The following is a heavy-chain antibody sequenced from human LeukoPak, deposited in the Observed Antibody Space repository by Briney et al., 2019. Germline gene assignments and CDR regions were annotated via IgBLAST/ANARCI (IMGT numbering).Heavy chain of an antibody. CDR1: GGSVSSRNYY. CDR3: ARATGWGILTGYYRTFDF. V-gene: IGHV4-39*07. Sequence: SETLSLTCNVPGGSVSSRNYYWGWIRQPPGKGLEWIGNIYYSGSTYYSPSLKSRVTISIDTSKNEFYLNLTSVVAADTAVYFCARATGWGILTGYYRTFDFWGQGTLVTVSP. J-gene: IGHJ4*02. D-gene: IGHD3-9*01. CDR2: IYYSGST.